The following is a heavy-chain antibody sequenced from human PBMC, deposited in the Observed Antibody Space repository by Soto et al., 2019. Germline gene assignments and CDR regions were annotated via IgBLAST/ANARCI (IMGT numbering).Heavy chain of an antibody. J-gene: IGHJ4*02. D-gene: IGHD6-19*01. CDR2: ISWNSGSI. V-gene: IGHV3-9*01. CDR1: GFTFDDYA. CDR3: AKAAEEVAGRGDYEY. Sequence: EVQLVESGGGLVQPGRSLRLSCAASGFTFDDYAMHWVRQAPGKGLEWVSGISWNSGSIGYADSVKGRFTISRDNATNSLYLQMNSLIAEDTALYDCAKAAEEVAGRGDYEYWGQGTLVTVSS.